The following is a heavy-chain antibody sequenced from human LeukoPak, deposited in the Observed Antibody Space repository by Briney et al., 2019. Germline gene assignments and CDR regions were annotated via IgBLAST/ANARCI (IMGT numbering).Heavy chain of an antibody. D-gene: IGHD6-19*01. CDR1: GGSISSYY. CDR2: IYYSGST. V-gene: IGHV4-59*12. CDR3: ARGGQQWLTTVRWFDP. Sequence: SETLSLTCTVSGGSISSYYWSWIRQPPGKGLEWIGYIYYSGSTNYNPSLRSRVTISVDTSKKQFSLKLSSVTAADTAVYYCARGGQQWLTTVRWFDPWGQGTLVTVSS. J-gene: IGHJ5*02.